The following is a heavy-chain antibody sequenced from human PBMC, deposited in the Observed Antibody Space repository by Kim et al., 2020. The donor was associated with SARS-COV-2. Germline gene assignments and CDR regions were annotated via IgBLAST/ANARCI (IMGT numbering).Heavy chain of an antibody. V-gene: IGHV3-66*01. CDR2: ST. D-gene: IGHD1-7*01. CDR3: ARVDRGTFDY. Sequence: STYYADTGRGRFTSSRDNSKNTLYLQMNSLRAEDTAVYYCARVDRGTFDYWGQGTLVTVSS. J-gene: IGHJ4*02.